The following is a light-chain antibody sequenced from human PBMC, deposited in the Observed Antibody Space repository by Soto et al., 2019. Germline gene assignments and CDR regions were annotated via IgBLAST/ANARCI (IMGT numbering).Light chain of an antibody. CDR3: QHYNSYPWT. J-gene: IGKJ1*01. CDR1: QSISSW. CDR2: KAS. V-gene: IGKV1-5*03. Sequence: DIQMTQSPSTLSASVGDRVTITCRASQSISSWLAWYQQKPGKAPKLLIYKASSLESGVPSRFSGSGSGMEFTLTIRSLQPDDFATFYFQHYNSYPWTFGHGTKVQIK.